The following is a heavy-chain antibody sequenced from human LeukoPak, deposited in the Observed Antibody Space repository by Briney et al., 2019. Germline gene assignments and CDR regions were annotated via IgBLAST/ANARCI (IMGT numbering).Heavy chain of an antibody. J-gene: IGHJ6*03. CDR1: GGSFSGYY. D-gene: IGHD3-22*01. CDR2: MNPSGST. V-gene: IGHV4-34*01. CDR3: ARGRQDVTMIVVVMAAVSYYLDV. Sequence: PSETLSLTCAVYGGSFSGYYRTWIRQTPGKGLEWIGEMNPSGSTNYNPSLKGRVTISVDTSKNQFSLKLSSVTATDTAVYYCARGRQDVTMIVVVMAAVSYYLDVWGKGTTVTVS.